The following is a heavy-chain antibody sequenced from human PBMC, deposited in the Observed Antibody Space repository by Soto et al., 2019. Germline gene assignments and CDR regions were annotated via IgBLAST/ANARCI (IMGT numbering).Heavy chain of an antibody. V-gene: IGHV3-30*18. CDR2: ISYDGSNK. CDR3: AKEEQWLVPVDFVGDYYYYGMDV. J-gene: IGHJ6*02. CDR1: GFTFSSYG. D-gene: IGHD6-19*01. Sequence: GGSLRLSCAASGFTFSSYGMHWVRQAPGKGLEWVAVISYDGSNKYYADSVKGRFTISRDNSKNTLYLQMNSLRAEDTAVYYCAKEEQWLVPVDFVGDYYYYGMDVWGQGTTVTVSS.